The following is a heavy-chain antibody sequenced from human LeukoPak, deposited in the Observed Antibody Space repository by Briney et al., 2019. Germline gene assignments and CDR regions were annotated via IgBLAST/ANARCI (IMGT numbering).Heavy chain of an antibody. CDR2: INSDVGST. J-gene: IGHJ4*02. CDR1: GLTVSRDW. Sequence: PGGSLRLSCAASGLTVSRDWMHSVRHAPGEGLVCVSRINSDVGSTTYADSMKGRFTTSRTNAKNTLYLQMNNLRAEDTDVYYCARDLSSGYYPDLFDYWGQGTLVTVSS. D-gene: IGHD3-22*01. CDR3: ARDLSSGYYPDLFDY. V-gene: IGHV3-74*01.